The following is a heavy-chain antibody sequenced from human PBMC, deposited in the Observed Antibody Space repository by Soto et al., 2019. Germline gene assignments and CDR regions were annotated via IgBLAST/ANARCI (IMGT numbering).Heavy chain of an antibody. CDR2: ISGSGGST. CDR1: GFTFSSYA. CDR3: AKDKGFQVVPADIGYYYYGMDV. Sequence: GGSLRLSCAASGFTFSSYAMSWVRQAPGKGLEWVSAISGSGGSTYYADSVKGRFTISRDNSKNTLYLQMNSLRAEDTAVYYCAKDKGFQVVPADIGYYYYGMDVSGQGTTVTVYS. J-gene: IGHJ6*02. V-gene: IGHV3-23*01. D-gene: IGHD2-2*01.